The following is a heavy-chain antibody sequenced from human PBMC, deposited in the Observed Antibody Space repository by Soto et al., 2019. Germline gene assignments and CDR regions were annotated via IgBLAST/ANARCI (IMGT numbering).Heavy chain of an antibody. V-gene: IGHV4-31*03. CDR1: GGSISSGGYH. J-gene: IGHJ3*02. D-gene: IGHD3-22*01. Sequence: SETLSLTCTVSGGSISSGGYHWSWIRQHPGKGLEWIGYIYDSENTDYNPSLKSRATITVDTSKNQFSLKLSSVTAADTAVYYCAREYYYDSSKAFDIWGQGTMVTVSS. CDR3: AREYYYDSSKAFDI. CDR2: IYDSENT.